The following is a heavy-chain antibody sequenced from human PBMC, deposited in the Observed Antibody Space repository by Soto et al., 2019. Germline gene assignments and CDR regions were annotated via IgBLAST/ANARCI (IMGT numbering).Heavy chain of an antibody. Sequence: QVQLQEAGPGLVKPSQTLSLTCTVSVGSISSGGYYWSWIRQHQGKVREWMVYIYYSGSTYYNPSLKSRVTISVDTSKNQFSLKLSSVTAADTAVYYCARSSSGYSSSWYNWFDPWGQGTLVTVSS. D-gene: IGHD6-13*01. J-gene: IGHJ5*02. CDR1: VGSISSGGYY. V-gene: IGHV4-31*03. CDR3: ARSSSGYSSSWYNWFDP. CDR2: IYYSGST.